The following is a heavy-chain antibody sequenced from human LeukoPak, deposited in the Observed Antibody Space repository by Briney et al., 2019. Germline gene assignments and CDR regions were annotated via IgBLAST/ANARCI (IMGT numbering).Heavy chain of an antibody. V-gene: IGHV4-31*03. CDR1: GGSISSGGYY. CDR3: ARGYSSSWYGWFDP. J-gene: IGHJ5*02. Sequence: SQTLSLTCTVSGGSISSGGYYWSWIRQHPGKGLEWIGYIYYSGSTYYNPSLKSRVTISVDTSKNQFSLKLSSVTAADTAVYYCARGYSSSWYGWFDPWGQGTLVTVSS. CDR2: IYYSGST. D-gene: IGHD6-13*01.